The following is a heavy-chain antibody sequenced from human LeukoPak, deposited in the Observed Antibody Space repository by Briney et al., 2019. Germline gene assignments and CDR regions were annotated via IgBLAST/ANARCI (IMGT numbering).Heavy chain of an antibody. CDR3: ATVVRGVIIDFFDY. J-gene: IGHJ4*02. CDR1: GYTLTELS. Sequence: ASVTVSCTVSGYTLTELSMHWVRQAPGKGREWMGGFDPEDGETIYAQKFQGRVTMTEDTSTDTAYMELSSLRSEDTAVYYCATVVRGVIIDFFDYWGQGTLVTVSS. V-gene: IGHV1-24*01. CDR2: FDPEDGET. D-gene: IGHD3-10*01.